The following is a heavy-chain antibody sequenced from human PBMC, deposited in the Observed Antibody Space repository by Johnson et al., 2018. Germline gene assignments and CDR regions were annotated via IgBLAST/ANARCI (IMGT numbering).Heavy chain of an antibody. CDR3: ARVDRGYYYDSSGYYPPRYYYYGMDV. CDR2: INHSGST. Sequence: QVQLQQWGAGLLKPSETLSLTCAVYGGSFSGYYWSWIRQPPGKGLEWIGEINHSGSTNYNPSLKSRDTISVDTSKNQFSLKQSSVTAADPAVYYCARVDRGYYYDSSGYYPPRYYYYGMDVWGQGTTVTVSS. V-gene: IGHV4-34*01. D-gene: IGHD3-22*01. CDR1: GGSFSGYY. J-gene: IGHJ6*02.